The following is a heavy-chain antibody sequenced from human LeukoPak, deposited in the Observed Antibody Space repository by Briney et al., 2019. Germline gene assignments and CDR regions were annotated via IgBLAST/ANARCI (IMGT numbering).Heavy chain of an antibody. Sequence: GRSLRLSCAASGFTFDDYAMHWVRQAPGKGLEWVSSISSSSSYIYYADSVKGRFTISRDNAKNSLYLQMNSLRAEDTAVYYCARDQLGYCSGGSCYGFSNDAFDIWGQGTMVTVSS. V-gene: IGHV3-21*01. CDR2: ISSSSSYI. CDR1: GFTFDDYA. J-gene: IGHJ3*02. CDR3: ARDQLGYCSGGSCYGFSNDAFDI. D-gene: IGHD2-15*01.